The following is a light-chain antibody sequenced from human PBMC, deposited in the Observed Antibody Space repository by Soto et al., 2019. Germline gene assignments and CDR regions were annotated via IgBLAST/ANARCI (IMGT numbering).Light chain of an antibody. CDR1: SSDVGGYNY. V-gene: IGLV2-11*01. CDR3: CSYAGSYTLGA. J-gene: IGLJ2*01. CDR2: DVT. Sequence: QSALTQPRSVSGSPGQSVTISCTGTSSDVGGYNYVSWYQQHPGKSPKLMIYDVTERPSGVPDRFSGSKSGNTASLTISGLRAEDEADYYCCSYAGSYTLGAFGGGTKLTVL.